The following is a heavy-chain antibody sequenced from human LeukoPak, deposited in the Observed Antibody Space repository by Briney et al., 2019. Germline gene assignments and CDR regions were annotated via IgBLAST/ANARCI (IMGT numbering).Heavy chain of an antibody. CDR3: ARAYCSGGSCPYWYFDL. J-gene: IGHJ2*01. V-gene: IGHV3-74*01. CDR2: INNDGRST. Sequence: GSSLRLSCAASGFNFSMYWMHWVRQAPGKGLVWVSRINNDGRSTNYADSVKGRFTVSRDNAKNTLYLQMNSQRVEDTAVYYCARAYCSGGSCPYWYFDLWGRGTLVTVSS. D-gene: IGHD2-15*01. CDR1: GFNFSMYW.